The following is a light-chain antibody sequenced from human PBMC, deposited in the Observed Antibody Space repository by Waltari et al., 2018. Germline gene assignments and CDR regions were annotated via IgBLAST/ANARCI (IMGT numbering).Light chain of an antibody. CDR1: QSISKY. Sequence: EIVLTQSPGPLSLSPGDRATLSCRASQSISKYLAWYQQRPGQAPRLLIYAASNRATGIPDRFSGGGSGTDFSLTISRLEPEDFAVYYCQHHVRLPATFGQGTKVEIK. CDR2: AAS. J-gene: IGKJ1*01. V-gene: IGKV3-20*01. CDR3: QHHVRLPAT.